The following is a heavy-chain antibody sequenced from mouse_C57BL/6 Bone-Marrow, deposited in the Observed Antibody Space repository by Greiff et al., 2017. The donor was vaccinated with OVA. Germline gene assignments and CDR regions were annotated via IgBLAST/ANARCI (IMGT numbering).Heavy chain of an antibody. D-gene: IGHD2-5*01. Sequence: EVKVEESGGGLVQPGGSLKLSCAASGFTFSDYYMYWVRQTPEKRLEWVAYISNGGGSTYYPDTVKGRFTISRDNAKNTLYLQMSRLKSEDTAMYYCARPPYSNYTYWYFDVWGTGTTVTVSS. J-gene: IGHJ1*03. V-gene: IGHV5-12*01. CDR1: GFTFSDYY. CDR3: ARPPYSNYTYWYFDV. CDR2: ISNGGGST.